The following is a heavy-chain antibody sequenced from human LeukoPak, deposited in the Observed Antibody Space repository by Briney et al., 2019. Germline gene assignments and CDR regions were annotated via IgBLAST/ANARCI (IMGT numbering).Heavy chain of an antibody. V-gene: IGHV3-30*03. J-gene: IGHJ4*02. D-gene: IGHD3-16*01. CDR3: ARDQKGGFDY. CDR2: ISYDGSNK. CDR1: GFTFSSYG. Sequence: PGRSLRLSCAASGFTFSSYGMHWVRQAPGKGLEWVAVISYDGSNKYYADSVKGRFTISRDNSKNTLYLQMNSLRAEDTAVYYCARDQKGGFDYWGQGTLVTVSS.